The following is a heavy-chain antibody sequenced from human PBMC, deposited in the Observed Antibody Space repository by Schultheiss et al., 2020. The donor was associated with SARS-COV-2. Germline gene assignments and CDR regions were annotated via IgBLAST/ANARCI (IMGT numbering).Heavy chain of an antibody. V-gene: IGHV4-61*02. CDR2: IYTSGST. CDR3: ASSPSSGWYQGGGGYYFDY. CDR1: GGSISSGSYY. Sequence: SETLSLTCTVSGGSISSGSYYWSWIRQPAGKGLEWIGRIYTSGSTNYNPSLKSRVTISVDTSKNQFSLKLSSVTAADTAVYYCASSPSSGWYQGGGGYYFDYWGQGTLVTVSS. J-gene: IGHJ4*02. D-gene: IGHD6-19*01.